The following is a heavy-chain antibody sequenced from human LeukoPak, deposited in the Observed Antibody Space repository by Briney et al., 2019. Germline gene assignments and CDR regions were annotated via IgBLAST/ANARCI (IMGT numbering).Heavy chain of an antibody. CDR3: ARDQDFWSGSGSGVSFDY. CDR1: GYTFTSYG. V-gene: IGHV1-18*01. CDR2: ISAYDGNT. J-gene: IGHJ4*02. Sequence: ASVKVSCKASGYTFTSYGISWVRQAPGQGLEWMGWISAYDGNTNYAQKLQGRVTMTTDTSTSTAYMELRSPRSDDTAVYYCARDQDFWSGSGSGVSFDYWGQGTLVTVSS. D-gene: IGHD3-3*01.